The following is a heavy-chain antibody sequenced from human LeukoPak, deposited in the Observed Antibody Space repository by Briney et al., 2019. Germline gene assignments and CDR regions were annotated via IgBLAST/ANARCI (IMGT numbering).Heavy chain of an antibody. Sequence: PSETLSLTCAVYGGSFSGYYWSWIRQPPGKGLEWIGEINHSGSTNYNPSLKSRATISVDTSKNQFSLKLSSVTAADTAVYYCAVEMATGWARSDYWGQGTLVTVSS. CDR2: INHSGST. J-gene: IGHJ4*02. D-gene: IGHD5-24*01. CDR1: GGSFSGYY. V-gene: IGHV4-34*01. CDR3: AVEMATGWARSDY.